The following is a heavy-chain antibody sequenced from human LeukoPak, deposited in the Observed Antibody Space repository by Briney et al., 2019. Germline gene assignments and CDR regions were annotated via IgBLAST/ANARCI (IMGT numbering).Heavy chain of an antibody. CDR1: GFSFRHYW. D-gene: IGHD6-19*01. CDR2: IKQDGSEK. V-gene: IGHV3-7*01. CDR3: ARDTSSGWYYYYYYYMDV. Sequence: GGSLRLSCAGSGFSFRHYWMSWVRQAPGKGLEWVANIKQDGSEKYYVDSVKGRFTISRDNAKNSLYLQMNSLRAEDTAVYYCARDTSSGWYYYYYYYMDVWGKGTTVTVSS. J-gene: IGHJ6*03.